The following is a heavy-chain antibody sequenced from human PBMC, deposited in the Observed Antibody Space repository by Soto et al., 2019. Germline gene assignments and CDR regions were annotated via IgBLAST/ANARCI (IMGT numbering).Heavy chain of an antibody. CDR1: GGSISSGGHY. Sequence: QVQLQESGPGLVKPSQTLSLTCTVSGGSISSGGHYWSWIRQHPGKGLEWIEYIYYSGSTYYNPSLKSRVTISVETSKNQFSLKLSSVTAADTAVYYCAREPTGTTASDYWGQGTLVTVSP. J-gene: IGHJ4*02. CDR2: IYYSGST. V-gene: IGHV4-31*03. D-gene: IGHD4-17*01. CDR3: AREPTGTTASDY.